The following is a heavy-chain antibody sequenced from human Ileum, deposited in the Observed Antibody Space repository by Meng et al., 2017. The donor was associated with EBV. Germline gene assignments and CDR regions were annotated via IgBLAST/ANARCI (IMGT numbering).Heavy chain of an antibody. CDR1: GDSMTNNNG. J-gene: IGHJ4*02. CDR3: ARTGVGLAFDY. CDR2: IYHSGST. D-gene: IGHD2-8*01. V-gene: IGHV4-4*02. Sequence: QGQLRESGPGLVKPSGTLSLTCGVSGDSMTNNNGWTWVRQPPGKGLEWIGEIYHSGSTNYNPSLQSRATISVDMSKKQFSLKLRSVTAADTAVYYCARTGVGLAFDYWGLGTLVTVSS.